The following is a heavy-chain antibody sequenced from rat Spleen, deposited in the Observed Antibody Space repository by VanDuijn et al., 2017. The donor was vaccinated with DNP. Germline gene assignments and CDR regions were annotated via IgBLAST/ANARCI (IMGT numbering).Heavy chain of an antibody. J-gene: IGHJ3*01. CDR3: ARGSDGVWFVY. CDR1: GYTFTTYY. Sequence: QVQLRQSGAEPAKPGSSVKISCKASGYTFTTYYITWIKQTTGQGLEWIGFINPGSGGTSFNVKFKGKATLTVDKSSSTAFMQLSSLTPDDSAVYYCARGSDGVWFVYWGQGTLVTVSS. D-gene: IGHD4-3*01. V-gene: IGHV1-43*01. CDR2: INPGSGGT.